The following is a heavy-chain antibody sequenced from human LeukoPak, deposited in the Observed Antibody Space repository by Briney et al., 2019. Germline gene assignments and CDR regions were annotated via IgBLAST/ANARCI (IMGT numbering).Heavy chain of an antibody. CDR2: ISTSSSYI. D-gene: IGHD2-15*01. CDR1: GFTFSSYS. CDR3: ARGADGVSSNSRGWLDP. Sequence: PGGSLRLSCAASGFTFSSYSMNWVRQAPGKGLEWVSSISTSSSYIYYADSLKGRFTISRDNARKSLYLQMNTPRAEDTAVYFCARGADGVSSNSRGWLDPWGQGTLVTVSS. J-gene: IGHJ5*02. V-gene: IGHV3-21*01.